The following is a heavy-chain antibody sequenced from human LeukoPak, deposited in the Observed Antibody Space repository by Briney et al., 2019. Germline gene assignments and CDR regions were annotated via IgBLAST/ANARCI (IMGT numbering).Heavy chain of an antibody. CDR3: ARDPRGDYGGMGSDY. CDR2: INPFNGNT. J-gene: IGHJ4*02. V-gene: IGHV1-18*01. D-gene: IGHD4-23*01. Sequence: ASVKVSCKASGYTFTRYAISWVRQAPGQGLEWMGWINPFNGNTNDAERFQGRVIMTTDTSTRTAYMELRSLRSDDTAVYYCARDPRGDYGGMGSDYWGQGTLVTVSS. CDR1: GYTFTRYA.